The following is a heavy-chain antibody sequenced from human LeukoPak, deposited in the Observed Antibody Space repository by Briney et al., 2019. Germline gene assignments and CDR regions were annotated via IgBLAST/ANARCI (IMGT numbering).Heavy chain of an antibody. CDR3: ARVGIVATTSDY. D-gene: IGHD5-12*01. V-gene: IGHV3-48*03. J-gene: IGHJ4*02. CDR2: ISSSGSTI. Sequence: GGSLRLSCAASGFTFSSYEMNWVRQAPGKGLEWVSYISSSGSTIYYADSVKGRFTISRDNAKNSLYLQMNSLRAEDTAVYYCARVGIVATTSDYWGQGTLVTVSS. CDR1: GFTFSSYE.